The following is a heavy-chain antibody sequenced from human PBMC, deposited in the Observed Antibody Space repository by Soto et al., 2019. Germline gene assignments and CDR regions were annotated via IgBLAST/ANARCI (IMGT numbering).Heavy chain of an antibody. D-gene: IGHD3-10*01. J-gene: IGHJ5*02. CDR3: ARDRESGNYYSPYNWFPP. Sequence: ASVKVSCKASGYVFRDYAMHWVRQAPGQSLEWMGWINAASGNTKYSQKFQDRVTITRDTSASTVYMEMSSLRSEDTAVYYCARDRESGNYYSPYNWFPPRAQGTPVTVSS. CDR1: GYVFRDYA. V-gene: IGHV1-3*01. CDR2: INAASGNT.